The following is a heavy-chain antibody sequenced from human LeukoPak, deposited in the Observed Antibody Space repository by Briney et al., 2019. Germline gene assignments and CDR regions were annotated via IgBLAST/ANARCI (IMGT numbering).Heavy chain of an antibody. CDR1: GGTIRNYY. J-gene: IGHJ1*01. Sequence: SETLSLTCTVSGGTIRNYYWSWIRQPPGEGLEWIGCTFSSGTTYNPSLSSRVSISVDTSKNQFSLMLSSVTDADTAVYYCTRDTLSSTWYSPYFHHWGQGTMVTVS. CDR3: TRDTLSSTWYSPYFHH. D-gene: IGHD6-13*01. CDR2: TFSSGT. V-gene: IGHV4-59*12.